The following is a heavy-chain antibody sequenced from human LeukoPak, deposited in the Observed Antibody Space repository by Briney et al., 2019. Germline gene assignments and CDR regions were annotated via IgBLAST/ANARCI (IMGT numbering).Heavy chain of an antibody. CDR3: ANLVGAAKSRAFDI. J-gene: IGHJ3*02. D-gene: IGHD1-26*01. CDR1: GFTFSSYG. Sequence: PGGSLRLSCAASGFTFSSYGMHWVRQAPGKGLEWVAVISYDGSNKYYADSVKGRFTISRDNSKNTLYLQMNSLRAEDTAVYYCANLVGAAKSRAFDIWGQGTMVTVSS. V-gene: IGHV3-30*18. CDR2: ISYDGSNK.